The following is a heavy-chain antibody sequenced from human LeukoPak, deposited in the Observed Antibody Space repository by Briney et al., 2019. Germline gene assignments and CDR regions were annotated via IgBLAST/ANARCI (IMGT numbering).Heavy chain of an antibody. CDR3: ARDTLEGSYDSSGYSLEYFQH. D-gene: IGHD3-22*01. V-gene: IGHV3-66*01. CDR1: GFTVSSNY. Sequence: PGGSLRLSCAASGFTVSSNYMSWVRQAPGKGLEWVSVIYSGGSTYYADSVKGRFTISRDNAKNSLYLQMNSLRAEDTAVYYCARDTLEGSYDSSGYSLEYFQHWGQGTLVTVSS. CDR2: IYSGGST. J-gene: IGHJ1*01.